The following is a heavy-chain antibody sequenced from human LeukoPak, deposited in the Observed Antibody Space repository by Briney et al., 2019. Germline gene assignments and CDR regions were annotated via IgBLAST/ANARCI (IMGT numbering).Heavy chain of an antibody. Sequence: ASVKVSCKASGYTFTGYYVHWVRQAPGQGLEWMGWINPNSGGTNYAQKFQGRVTMTRDTSISTAYMELSRLRSDDTAVYYCARAPRPVDTAMVFDYWGQGTLVTVSS. J-gene: IGHJ4*02. D-gene: IGHD5-18*01. CDR2: INPNSGGT. CDR3: ARAPRPVDTAMVFDY. CDR1: GYTFTGYY. V-gene: IGHV1-2*02.